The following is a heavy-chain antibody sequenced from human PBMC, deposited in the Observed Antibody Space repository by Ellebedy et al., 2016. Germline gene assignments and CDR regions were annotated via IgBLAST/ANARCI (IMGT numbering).Heavy chain of an antibody. Sequence: GGSLRLSXAASGFTFSSYGMHWVRQAPGKGLEWVAVIWYDGSNKYYADSVKGRFTISRDNSKNTLYLQMNSLRAEDTAVYYCAREGVEHRSDAFDIWGQGTMVTVSS. CDR3: AREGVEHRSDAFDI. CDR1: GFTFSSYG. D-gene: IGHD2-8*01. CDR2: IWYDGSNK. J-gene: IGHJ3*02. V-gene: IGHV3-33*01.